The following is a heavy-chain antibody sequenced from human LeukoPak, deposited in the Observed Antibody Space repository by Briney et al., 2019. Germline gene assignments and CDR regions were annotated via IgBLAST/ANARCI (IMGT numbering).Heavy chain of an antibody. V-gene: IGHV5-51*01. CDR2: IYPGDSDT. D-gene: IGHD1-26*01. J-gene: IGHJ4*02. CDR3: ARRGGSYPYYFDY. CDR1: GYTFTNYW. Sequence: GESLKISCQGSGYTFTNYWIGWVRQMPGKGLEWMGIIYPGDSDTRYSPSFQGQVTLSADKSISTAYLQWSSLKASDTAMYYCARRGGSYPYYFDYWGQGTLVTVSS.